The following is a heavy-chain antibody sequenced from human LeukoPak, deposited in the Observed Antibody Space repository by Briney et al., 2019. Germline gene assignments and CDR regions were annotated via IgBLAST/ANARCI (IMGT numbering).Heavy chain of an antibody. D-gene: IGHD4-23*01. CDR2: IYYTGST. CDR1: AYSISSDHS. J-gene: IGHJ3*02. Sequence: SETLSLTCSVSAYSISSDHSWGWIRQPPGKGLEWIAYIYYTGSTNYNPSLRSRVTISVDTSKNQFSLKLSSVTAADTAVYYCATLTGGDDAFDIWGQGTMVTVSS. CDR3: ATLTGGDDAFDI. V-gene: IGHV4-59*11.